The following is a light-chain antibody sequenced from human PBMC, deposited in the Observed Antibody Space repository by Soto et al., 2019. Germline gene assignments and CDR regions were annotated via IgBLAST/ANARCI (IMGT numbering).Light chain of an antibody. Sequence: EIVLTQSPGTLSLSPGERATLSCRASQSVSRSYLAWYQQKPGQAPRLLIYGASSRATGIPDRFSGSGSGTDFPLTISRLDPEDFAVYYCPQYGRSPWTFGPGTKVEIK. J-gene: IGKJ1*01. CDR3: PQYGRSPWT. CDR1: QSVSRSY. CDR2: GAS. V-gene: IGKV3-20*01.